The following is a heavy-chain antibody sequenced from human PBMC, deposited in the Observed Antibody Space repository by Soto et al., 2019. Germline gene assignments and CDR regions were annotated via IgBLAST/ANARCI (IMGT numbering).Heavy chain of an antibody. V-gene: IGHV3-33*01. CDR1: GFTFSSYG. D-gene: IGHD2-15*01. CDR3: ARDTGMVVAATPVEAFDI. J-gene: IGHJ3*02. Sequence: GGSLRLSCAASGFTFSSYGMHWVRQAPGKGLEWVAVIWYDGSNKYYADSVKGRFTISRDNSKNTLYLQMNSLRAEDTAVYYCARDTGMVVAATPVEAFDIWGQGTMVTVSS. CDR2: IWYDGSNK.